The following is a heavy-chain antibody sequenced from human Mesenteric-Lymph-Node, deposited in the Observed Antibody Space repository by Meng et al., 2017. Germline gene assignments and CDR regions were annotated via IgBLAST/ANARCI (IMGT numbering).Heavy chain of an antibody. CDR2: INHSGSN. D-gene: IGHD2-2*01. V-gene: IGHV4-34*01. Sequence: QVQLQQWGAGLLKPSETLSLTCAAYGGSFSGYYWSWIRQPPGKGLEWIGEINHSGSNNYNPSLKSRVTISVDTSKNQFSLKLSSVTAADTAVYYCARTIGGADIVVVPAAYYFDYWGQGTLVTVSS. J-gene: IGHJ4*02. CDR3: ARTIGGADIVVVPAAYYFDY. CDR1: GGSFSGYY.